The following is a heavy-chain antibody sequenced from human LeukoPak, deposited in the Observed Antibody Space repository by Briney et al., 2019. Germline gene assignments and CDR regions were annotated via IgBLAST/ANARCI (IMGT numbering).Heavy chain of an antibody. J-gene: IGHJ4*02. V-gene: IGHV4-61*02. CDR1: GGSISSGSYY. CDR3: ASSKPPAHNRIAVAGTDY. Sequence: SETLSLTCTVSGGSISSGSYYWSWIRQPAGKGLEWIGRIYTSGSTNYNPSLKSQVTISVDTSKNQFSLKLSSVTAADTAVYYCASSKPPAHNRIAVAGTDYWGQGTLVTVSS. CDR2: IYTSGST. D-gene: IGHD6-19*01.